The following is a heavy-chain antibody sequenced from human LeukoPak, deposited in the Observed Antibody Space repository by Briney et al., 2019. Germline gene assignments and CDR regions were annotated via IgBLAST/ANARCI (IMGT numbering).Heavy chain of an antibody. Sequence: PGGSLRLSCEASGFTFSSSLMSWVRQTPGKGLEWVANIYPGGSEKYYLASVKGRFTISRVSAENSLYLQMKNLRAEDTAVYYCARELVVGPAEYFQHWGQGTLVIVSS. CDR2: IYPGGSEK. CDR1: GFTFSSSL. D-gene: IGHD2-8*02. J-gene: IGHJ1*01. V-gene: IGHV3-7*01. CDR3: ARELVVGPAEYFQH.